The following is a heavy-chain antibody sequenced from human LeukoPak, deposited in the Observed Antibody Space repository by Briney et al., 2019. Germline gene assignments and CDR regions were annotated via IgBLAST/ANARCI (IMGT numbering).Heavy chain of an antibody. CDR2: ISAYNSNT. CDR1: GYTFTSYG. Sequence: ASVKVSCKASGYTFTSYGISWVRQAPGQGLEWMGWISAYNSNTNYAQKLQGRVTMTTDTSTSTAYMELRSLRSDDTAVYYCARVITGTSYYYYYYMDVWGKGTTVTVSS. V-gene: IGHV1-18*01. D-gene: IGHD1-7*01. CDR3: ARVITGTSYYYYYYMDV. J-gene: IGHJ6*03.